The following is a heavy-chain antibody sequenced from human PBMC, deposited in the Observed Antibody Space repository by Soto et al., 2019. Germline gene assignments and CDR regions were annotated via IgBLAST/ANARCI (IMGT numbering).Heavy chain of an antibody. CDR3: ARHFVAVVIKGWGY. J-gene: IGHJ4*02. CDR2: TYYNGNA. Sequence: SETLSLNCNVSGGSIDRSNYYWDWLRQPPGKGLEWIGTTYYNGNAYYNPSLRSRVSMSVDTSKNQFSLKLISVTAADTAVYYCARHFVAVVIKGWGYWGQGKLVTVSS. V-gene: IGHV4-39*01. D-gene: IGHD3-10*01. CDR1: GGSIDRSNYY.